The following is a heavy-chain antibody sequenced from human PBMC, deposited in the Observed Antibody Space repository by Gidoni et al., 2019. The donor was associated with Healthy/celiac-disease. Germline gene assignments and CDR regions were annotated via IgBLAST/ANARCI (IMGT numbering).Heavy chain of an antibody. Sequence: QLQLQESGSGLVKPSQTLSLTCAVSGGSISSGGYSWSWIRQPPGKGLEWIGYIYHSGSTYYNPSLKSRVTISVDRSKNQFSLKLSSVTAADTAVYYCARTYHDYGDYVSFDYWGQGTLVTVSS. CDR3: ARTYHDYGDYVSFDY. V-gene: IGHV4-30-2*01. CDR1: GGSISSGGYS. J-gene: IGHJ4*02. CDR2: IYHSGST. D-gene: IGHD4-17*01.